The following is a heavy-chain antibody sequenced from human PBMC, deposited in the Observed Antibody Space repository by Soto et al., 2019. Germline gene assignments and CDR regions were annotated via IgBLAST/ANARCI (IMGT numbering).Heavy chain of an antibody. V-gene: IGHV4-39*01. D-gene: IGHD3-22*01. CDR3: XXHKYHSSXXSAY. J-gene: IGHJ4*02. CDR1: GGSISSSSYY. CDR2: IYYSGST. Sequence: SETLSLTCTVSGGSISSSSYYWGWIRQPPGKGLEWIGSIYYSGSTHYNPSLKSRVTISVDTSNNQFSLKLSSVTAADTAVYYXXXHKYHSSXXSAYXGQGTLVTVSS.